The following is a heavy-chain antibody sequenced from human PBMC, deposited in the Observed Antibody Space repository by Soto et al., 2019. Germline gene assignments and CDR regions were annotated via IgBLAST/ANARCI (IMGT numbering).Heavy chain of an antibody. Sequence: PVGSLRLSCAASGFTFSSYGMHWVRQAPGKGLEWVSSISSSSSYIYYADSVKGRFTISRDNAKNSLYLQMNSLRAEDTAVYYCARESTYGMDVWGQGTTVTVSS. CDR3: ARESTYGMDV. V-gene: IGHV3-21*01. CDR2: ISSSSSYI. J-gene: IGHJ6*02. CDR1: GFTFSSYG.